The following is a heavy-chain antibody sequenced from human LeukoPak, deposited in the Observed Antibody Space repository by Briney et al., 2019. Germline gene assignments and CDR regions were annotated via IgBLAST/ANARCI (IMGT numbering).Heavy chain of an antibody. Sequence: GGSLRLSCAASGFTFSSYSMNWVRQAPGKGLEWVSYISSSSSTIYYADTVKGRLTISRDNAKNTLCLQMNSLRAEDTAVYYCGRGFSIVPAGIPDYWGLGTLVTVSS. CDR3: GRGFSIVPAGIPDY. D-gene: IGHD2-2*02. J-gene: IGHJ4*02. CDR2: ISSSSSTI. CDR1: GFTFSSYS. V-gene: IGHV3-48*04.